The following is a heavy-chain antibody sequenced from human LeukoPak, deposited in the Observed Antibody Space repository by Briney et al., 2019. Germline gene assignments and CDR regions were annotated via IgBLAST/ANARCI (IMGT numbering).Heavy chain of an antibody. CDR2: INHSGST. V-gene: IGHV4-34*01. J-gene: IGHJ5*02. CDR1: GGSFSGYY. Sequence: PSETLSLTCAVYGGSFSGYYWSWIRQPPGKGLEWIGEINHSGSTNYNPSLKSRVTISVDTSNNQFSLKLNSVTAADTAVYYCAFGSRGWFDPWGQGNLVTVSS. CDR3: AFGSRGWFDP. D-gene: IGHD3-16*01.